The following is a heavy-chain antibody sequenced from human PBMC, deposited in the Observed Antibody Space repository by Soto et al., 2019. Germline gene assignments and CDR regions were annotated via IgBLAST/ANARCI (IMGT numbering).Heavy chain of an antibody. CDR2: ISYDGSNP. V-gene: IGHV3-30*18. Sequence: QVQLVESGGGVVQPGRSLRLSCVASGFTFSSYGMHWVRQAPGKGLEWVAIISYDGSNPYYAGSVKGRFTISRDNSKNTRYLQLSILGAEDTSVYYCAKEGGLSGSYDISSTYSFDYWGQGTLVTVSS. D-gene: IGHD1-26*01. CDR3: AKEGGLSGSYDISSTYSFDY. J-gene: IGHJ4*02. CDR1: GFTFSSYG.